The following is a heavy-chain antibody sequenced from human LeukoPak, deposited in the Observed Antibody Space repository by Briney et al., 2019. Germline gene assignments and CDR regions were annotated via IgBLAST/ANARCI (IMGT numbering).Heavy chain of an antibody. CDR3: ARGAPPALGLRGATSFDN. D-gene: IGHD1-26*01. V-gene: IGHV3-7*03. CDR2: IKEDGSER. Sequence: GGSLRLSCAASGFSFKMYWMNWVRQAPGKGLEWVANIKEDGSERYYVDSVRGRFTISRDNAKNSLWLQMNSLRVEDTAVYYCARGAPPALGLRGATSFDNWGPGTRVTVSS. J-gene: IGHJ4*02. CDR1: GFSFKMYW.